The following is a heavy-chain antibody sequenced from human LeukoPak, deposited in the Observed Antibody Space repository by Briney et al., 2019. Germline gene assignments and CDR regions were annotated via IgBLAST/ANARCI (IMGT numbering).Heavy chain of an antibody. D-gene: IGHD6-13*01. Sequence: GGSLRLSCAASGFTFSSYAMSWVRQAPGKGLEWVSAISGSGGSTYYADSVKGRFTISRDNSKNTLYLQMNSLRAEDTAVYYCATGVGSSWYFSFDYWGQGTLVTVSS. CDR1: GFTFSSYA. CDR2: ISGSGGST. J-gene: IGHJ4*02. CDR3: ATGVGSSWYFSFDY. V-gene: IGHV3-23*01.